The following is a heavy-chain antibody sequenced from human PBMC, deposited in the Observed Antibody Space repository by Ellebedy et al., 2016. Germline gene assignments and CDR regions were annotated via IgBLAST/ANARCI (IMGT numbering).Heavy chain of an antibody. Sequence: GGSLRLSCAASGFTFSNYAMSWVRQAPGKGLEWVSAISGRGGSTYYADSVKGRFTTSRDNSKNTLYLQMNTLRAEDTAVCYCVNYVTTFEKGAVDYWGQGTLVTVSS. V-gene: IGHV3-23*01. J-gene: IGHJ4*02. CDR2: ISGRGGST. D-gene: IGHD1-1*01. CDR1: GFTFSNYA. CDR3: VNYVTTFEKGAVDY.